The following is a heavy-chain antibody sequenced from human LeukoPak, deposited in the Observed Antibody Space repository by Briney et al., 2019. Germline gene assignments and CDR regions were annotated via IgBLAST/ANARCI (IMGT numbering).Heavy chain of an antibody. CDR1: GYTFTGYY. J-gene: IGHJ6*04. V-gene: IGHV1-2*02. CDR2: INPNINGT. Sequence: ASVKVSCKASGYTFTGYYIHWVRQAPGQGLEWMGWINPNINGTNYAQKFQGRVTMTGERSISTAHMELSRLRSDDTAVYYCAREGSDVWGKGTTVTVSS. D-gene: IGHD2-15*01. CDR3: AREGSDV.